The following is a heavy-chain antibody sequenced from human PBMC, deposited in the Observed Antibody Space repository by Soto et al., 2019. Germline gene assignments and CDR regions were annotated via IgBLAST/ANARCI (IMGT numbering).Heavy chain of an antibody. CDR1: GFTFSSYA. CDR3: ANGVSGSALDYYYYGMDV. CDR2: ISGSGGST. Sequence: GGSLRLSCAASGFTFSSYAMSWVRQAPGKGLEWVSAISGSGGSTYYADSVKGRFAISRDNSKKTLYLQMNSLRAEKKGVYYCANGVSGSALDYYYYGMDVWGQGTTVTVSS. V-gene: IGHV3-23*01. D-gene: IGHD3-10*01. J-gene: IGHJ6*02.